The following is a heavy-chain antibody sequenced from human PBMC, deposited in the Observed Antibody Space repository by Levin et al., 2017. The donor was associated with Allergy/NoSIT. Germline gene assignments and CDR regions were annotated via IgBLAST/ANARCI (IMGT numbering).Heavy chain of an antibody. CDR3: ARVSVGDYNSEYFQH. Sequence: SQTLSLTCTVSGGSISSGDYYWSWIRQPPGKGLEWIGYIYYSGSTYYNPSLKSRVTISVDTSKNQFSLKLSSVTAADTAVYYCARVSVGDYNSEYFQHWGQGTLVTVSS. V-gene: IGHV4-30-4*01. J-gene: IGHJ1*01. CDR1: GGSISSGDYY. CDR2: IYYSGST. D-gene: IGHD4-17*01.